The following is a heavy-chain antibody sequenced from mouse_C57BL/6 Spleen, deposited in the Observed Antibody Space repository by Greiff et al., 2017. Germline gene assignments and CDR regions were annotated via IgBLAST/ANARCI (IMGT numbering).Heavy chain of an antibody. D-gene: IGHD1-1*01. V-gene: IGHV1-39*01. Sequence: EVQLQQSGPELVKPGASVKISCKASGYSFTDYNMNWVKQSNGKSLEWIGVIKPNYGTTSYNQKFKGKATLTVDQSSSTAYMQLNSLTSEDSAVYYCASTVVATSWYFDVWGTGTTVTVSS. J-gene: IGHJ1*03. CDR2: IKPNYGTT. CDR3: ASTVVATSWYFDV. CDR1: GYSFTDYN.